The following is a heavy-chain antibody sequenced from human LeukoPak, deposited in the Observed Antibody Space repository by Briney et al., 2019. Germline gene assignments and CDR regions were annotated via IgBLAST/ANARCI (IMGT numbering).Heavy chain of an antibody. CDR3: ARDAPQWRNVFDF. Sequence: ASVKVSCKASGYTFTSTGICWVRQDPGQGLEWMGWVSTYNGNTNYAQKFQGRVTMTRDTSTSTAYMELRSLRSDDTAVYYCARDAPQWRNVFDFWGQGTMVTVSS. CDR2: VSTYNGNT. CDR1: GYTFTSTG. V-gene: IGHV1-18*01. D-gene: IGHD6-19*01. J-gene: IGHJ3*01.